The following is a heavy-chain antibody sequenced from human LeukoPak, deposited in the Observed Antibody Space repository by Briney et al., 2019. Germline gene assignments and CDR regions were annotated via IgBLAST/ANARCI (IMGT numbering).Heavy chain of an antibody. CDR1: GFTFSSYA. CDR3: AKVGLTTLYGMSWGFVY. CDR2: ISGNGGST. Sequence: GGSLRLSCAASGFTFSSYAMSWVRQAPGKGLEWVSAISGNGGSTYYADSVKGRFTISRDNSKNTLYLQMNSLRAEDTAVYYCAKVGLTTLYGMSWGFVYWGGGRLV. D-gene: IGHD4-17*01. V-gene: IGHV3-23*01. J-gene: IGHJ4*02.